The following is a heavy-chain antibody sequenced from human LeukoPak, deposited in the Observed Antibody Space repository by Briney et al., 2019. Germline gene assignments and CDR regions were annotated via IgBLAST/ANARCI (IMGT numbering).Heavy chain of an antibody. D-gene: IGHD3-10*01. J-gene: IGHJ4*02. V-gene: IGHV3-23*01. CDR2: ISGSGGST. CDR1: GFTFSSYG. Sequence: GGSLRLSCAASGFTFSSYGMHWVRQAPGKGLEWVSAISGSGGSTYYADSVKGRFTISRDNSKNTLYLQMNSLRAEDTAVYYCAKDSPDPFFGYWGQGTLVTVSS. CDR3: AKDSPDPFFGY.